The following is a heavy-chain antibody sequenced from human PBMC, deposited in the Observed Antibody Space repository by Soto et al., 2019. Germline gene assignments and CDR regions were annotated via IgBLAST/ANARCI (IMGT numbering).Heavy chain of an antibody. CDR3: GRVPLDGNYANGVDV. CDR2: IDTDGSRK. D-gene: IGHD4-17*01. J-gene: IGHJ6*02. CDR1: GFNFNTYW. Sequence: GGSLRLSCAASGFNFNTYWMYWVRQAPGKWLEWVANIDTDGSRKNYVDSVKGRFIISRDNAKNSLFLRMNSLRADDTAVYYCGRVPLDGNYANGVDVWGQGXTVTVYS. V-gene: IGHV3-7*03.